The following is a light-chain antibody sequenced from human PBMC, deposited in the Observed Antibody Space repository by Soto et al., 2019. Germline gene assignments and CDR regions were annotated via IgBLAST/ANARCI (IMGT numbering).Light chain of an antibody. CDR1: QRISSIY. Sequence: EIVLTQSPGTLSLSPGDRATLSCRASQRISSIYLAWYQQKPGLAPRLLIYGTCIRASGIPDRFSGSGSGTDFTLTITRLEPEDFAVYYCQQYGSSHRTFGQGTKVDIK. V-gene: IGKV3-20*01. J-gene: IGKJ1*01. CDR3: QQYGSSHRT. CDR2: GTC.